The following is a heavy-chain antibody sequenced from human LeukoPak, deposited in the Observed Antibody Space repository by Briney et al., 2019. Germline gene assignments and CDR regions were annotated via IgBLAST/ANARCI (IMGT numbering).Heavy chain of an antibody. D-gene: IGHD3-22*01. CDR3: ARRRYYDGSGYLE. J-gene: IGHJ1*01. V-gene: IGHV4-39*01. CDR1: GDSVRRSDSY. CDR2: IHYSGRT. Sequence: PSETLSLTCSVSGDSVRRSDSYWDWIRQPPGKGLEWIGTIHYSGRTYYSPSLKSRVTMSVDPSNNQFSLNLRSVTAADTALYYCARRRYYDGSGYLEWGQGTLLSVSS.